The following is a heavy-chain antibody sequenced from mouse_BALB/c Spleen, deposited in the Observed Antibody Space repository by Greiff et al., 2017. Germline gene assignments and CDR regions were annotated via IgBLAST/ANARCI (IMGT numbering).Heavy chain of an antibody. CDR3: ARWGYYYESAMDY. Sequence: QVQLQQSGAELVRPGTSVKVSCKASGYAFTNYLIEWVKQRPGQGLEWIGVINPGSGGTNYNEKFKGKATLTADKSSSTAYMQLSSLTSDDSAVYFCARWGYYYESAMDYWGQGTSVTVSS. J-gene: IGHJ4*01. V-gene: IGHV1-54*01. CDR2: INPGSGGT. CDR1: GYAFTNYL. D-gene: IGHD1-1*01.